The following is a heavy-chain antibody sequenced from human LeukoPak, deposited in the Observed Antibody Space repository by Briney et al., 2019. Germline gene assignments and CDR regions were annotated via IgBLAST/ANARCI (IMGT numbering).Heavy chain of an antibody. CDR1: GGTFSRYA. CDR3: ARVHCSSTSCYDYYGMDV. J-gene: IGHJ6*02. CDR2: IIPIFGTA. Sequence: ASVKVSCKASGGTFSRYAISWARQAPGQGLEWMGGIIPIFGTANYAQKFQGRVTITADESTSTAYMELSSLRSEDTAVYYCARVHCSSTSCYDYYGMDVWGQGTTVTVSS. V-gene: IGHV1-69*13. D-gene: IGHD2-2*01.